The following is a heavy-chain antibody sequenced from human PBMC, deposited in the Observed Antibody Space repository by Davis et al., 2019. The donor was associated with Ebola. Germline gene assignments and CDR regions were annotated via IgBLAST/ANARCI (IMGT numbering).Heavy chain of an antibody. J-gene: IGHJ4*02. CDR2: INPFSGAT. V-gene: IGHV1-2*06. CDR1: GYAFTGYY. D-gene: IGHD3-10*01. CDR3: ARLSFGEVGFDY. Sequence: ASVKVSCKASGYAFTGYYIYWVRQAPGQRLEWMGRINPFSGATTYAQKFQGRVIMTRDTSISTVYMELSSLTSDDTAVYYCARLSFGEVGFDYWGQGTLVTVSS.